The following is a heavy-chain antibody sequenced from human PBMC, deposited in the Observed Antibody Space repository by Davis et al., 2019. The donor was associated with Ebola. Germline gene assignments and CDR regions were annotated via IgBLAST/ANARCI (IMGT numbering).Heavy chain of an antibody. CDR3: AKDSSTGTSSFDY. V-gene: IGHV3-9*01. J-gene: IGHJ4*02. CDR1: GSTFDDYA. Sequence: PGGSLRPSCPPLGSTFDDYAMHWVPQPQGKGLEWVPGISWNSGSIGYADSVKGRFTISRDNAKNSLYLQMNSLRAEDTALYYCAKDSSTGTSSFDYWGQGTLVTVSS. CDR2: ISWNSGSI. D-gene: IGHD1-7*01.